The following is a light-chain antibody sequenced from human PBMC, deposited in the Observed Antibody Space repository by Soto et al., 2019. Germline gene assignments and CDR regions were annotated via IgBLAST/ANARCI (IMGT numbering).Light chain of an antibody. V-gene: IGLV2-23*01. Sequence: HSALTKPASVSGSPGQSITISCTGTSSDVGSYNLVSWYKQHPGNAPKLMIYEGSKRPSGVSNRFFGSKSGNTASLTISGLQAEDEADYYCCSFARGSTLVFGGGTKVTVL. CDR1: SSDVGSYNL. CDR3: CSFARGSTLV. CDR2: EGS. J-gene: IGLJ3*02.